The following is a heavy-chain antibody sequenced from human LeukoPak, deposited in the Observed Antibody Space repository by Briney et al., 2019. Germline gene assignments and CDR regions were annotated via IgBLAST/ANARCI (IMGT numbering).Heavy chain of an antibody. CDR1: GFTVSSNY. Sequence: GGSLRLSCAASGFTVSSNYMSWVRQAPGKGLEWVSLIYSGGSTYYADSVKGRFTISRDNSKSTLYLQMNSLRAEDTAVYYCARVDIDIVAGMDVWGQGTTVTVSS. CDR3: ARVDIDIVAGMDV. J-gene: IGHJ6*02. D-gene: IGHD2-2*03. V-gene: IGHV3-53*01. CDR2: IYSGGST.